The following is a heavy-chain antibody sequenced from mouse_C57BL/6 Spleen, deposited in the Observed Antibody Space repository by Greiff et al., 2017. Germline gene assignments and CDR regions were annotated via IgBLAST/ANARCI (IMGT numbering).Heavy chain of an antibody. CDR1: GFTFSNYW. Sequence: EVQGVESGGGLVQPGGSMKLSCVASGFTFSNYWMNWVRQSPEKGLEWVAQIRLKSDNYATHSAESVKGRFTISRDDSKSSVYLQRNNLRAEETGIYYCTRLSFAYWGQGTLVTVSA. CDR3: TRLSFAY. J-gene: IGHJ3*01. CDR2: IRLKSDNYAT. V-gene: IGHV6-3*01.